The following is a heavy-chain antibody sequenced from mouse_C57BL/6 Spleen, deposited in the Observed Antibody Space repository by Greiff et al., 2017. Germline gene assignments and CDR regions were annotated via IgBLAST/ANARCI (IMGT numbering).Heavy chain of an antibody. CDR2: IYPGDGDT. CDR3: ARGDYSNFFDY. Sequence: VQLVESGPELVKPGASVKISCKASGYAFSSSWMNWVKQRPGKGLEWIGRIYPGDGDTNYNGKFKGKATLTADKSSSTAYMQLSSLTSEDSAVYFCARGDYSNFFDYWGQGTTLTVSA. D-gene: IGHD2-5*01. CDR1: GYAFSSSW. J-gene: IGHJ2*01. V-gene: IGHV1-82*01.